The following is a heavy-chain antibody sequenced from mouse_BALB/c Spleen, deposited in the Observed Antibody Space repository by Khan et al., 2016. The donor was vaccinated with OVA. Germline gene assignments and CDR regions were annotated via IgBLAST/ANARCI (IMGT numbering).Heavy chain of an antibody. J-gene: IGHJ3*01. CDR3: VRGSGNSRFAY. Sequence: QVQLQQSGAELVRPGVSVKISCKGSGYTFTDYAMHWVKQSHAKSLEWIGVISNYYGDASYNQKFKGKATMTVDKSSSTAYMELARLTSEDSAIYYCVRGSGNSRFAYWGQGTLVTVSA. CDR1: GYTFTDYA. CDR2: ISNYYGDA. D-gene: IGHD1-3*01. V-gene: IGHV1S137*01.